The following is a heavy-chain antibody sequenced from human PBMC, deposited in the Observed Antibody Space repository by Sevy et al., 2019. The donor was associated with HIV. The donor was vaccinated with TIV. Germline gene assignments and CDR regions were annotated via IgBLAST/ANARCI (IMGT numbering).Heavy chain of an antibody. CDR1: GYTLTKLS. CDR2: FDPEDGDPEDGET. Sequence: ASEKVSCTVSGYTLTKLSMHWVRQAPGKGPEWLGTFDPEDGDPEDGETVYAQKFQDRVIMTDDISTDTAYMELSSLTSEDTAVYYCATTKDYYDSSGYPFDDWGQGTLVTVSS. V-gene: IGHV1-24*01. D-gene: IGHD3-22*01. CDR3: ATTKDYYDSSGYPFDD. J-gene: IGHJ4*02.